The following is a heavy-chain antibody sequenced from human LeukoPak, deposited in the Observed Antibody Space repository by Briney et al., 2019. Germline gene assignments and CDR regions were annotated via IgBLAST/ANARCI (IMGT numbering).Heavy chain of an antibody. Sequence: PGGSLRLSCAASGLTFSSHWMHWVRQAPGKGLVWVSRITNDGSSTTYADSVKGRFTISRDNAKNMLYLQVNSLRAEDTAVYYCAKGGVAGTGYFDYWGQGTLVTVSS. D-gene: IGHD6-19*01. CDR3: AKGGVAGTGYFDY. CDR1: GLTFSSHW. V-gene: IGHV3-74*01. J-gene: IGHJ4*02. CDR2: ITNDGSST.